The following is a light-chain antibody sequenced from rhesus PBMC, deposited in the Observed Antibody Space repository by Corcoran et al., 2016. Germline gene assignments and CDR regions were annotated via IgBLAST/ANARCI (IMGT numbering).Light chain of an antibody. Sequence: DIQLTQSPSSLSASVGDRVTITCRASQDISSYLAWYQQTPGKAPNLLSYDASNLQSGVPSRFSGSGSGTHFTRTISSLQPEDFAVYYCQQRNGYPYSFGRGTKVEIK. CDR1: QDISSY. V-gene: IGKV1-38*01. CDR2: DAS. CDR3: QQRNGYPYS. J-gene: IGKJ2*01.